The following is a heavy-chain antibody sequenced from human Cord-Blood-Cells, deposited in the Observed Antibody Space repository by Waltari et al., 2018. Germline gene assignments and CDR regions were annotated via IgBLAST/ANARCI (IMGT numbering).Heavy chain of an antibody. D-gene: IGHD6-19*01. CDR2: INPNSGGT. J-gene: IGHJ6*03. CDR3: ARDPSASSGWYDYMDV. CDR1: GYTFTGYY. V-gene: IGHV1-2*02. Sequence: QVQLVQSGAEVKKPGASVKVSCKASGYTFTGYYMHWVRQAPGQGLEWMGWINPNSGGTNYAQKVQGRVTMTRDTSISTAYMELSRLRSDDTAVYYCARDPSASSGWYDYMDVWGKGTTVTVSS.